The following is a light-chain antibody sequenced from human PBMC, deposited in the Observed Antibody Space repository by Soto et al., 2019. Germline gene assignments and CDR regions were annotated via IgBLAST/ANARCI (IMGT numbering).Light chain of an antibody. CDR1: QSVSSSS. CDR2: GAS. Sequence: EIVLTQSPGTLSLSPGERATLFCRASQSVSSSSLAWYKQKPGQAPRLLIHGASTRSTGIPDRFSGSGSGTDFTLIISRLEPEDFAVYFCQHYGTSPPYTFAPGTKLVIK. J-gene: IGKJ2*01. CDR3: QHYGTSPPYT. V-gene: IGKV3-20*01.